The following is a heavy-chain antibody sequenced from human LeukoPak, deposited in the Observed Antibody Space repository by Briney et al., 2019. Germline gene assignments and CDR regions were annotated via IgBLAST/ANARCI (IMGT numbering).Heavy chain of an antibody. CDR1: GYPFTSYD. CDR3: AREGRDGYNYVGNWFDP. CDR2: MNPNSGNT. D-gene: IGHD5-24*01. V-gene: IGHV1-8*01. Sequence: WASVKVSCKASGYPFTSYDINWVRQATGQGLEWMGWMNPNSGNTGYAQKFQGRVTMTRNTSISTAYMELSSLRSEDTAVYYCAREGRDGYNYVGNWFDPWGQGTLVTVSS. J-gene: IGHJ5*02.